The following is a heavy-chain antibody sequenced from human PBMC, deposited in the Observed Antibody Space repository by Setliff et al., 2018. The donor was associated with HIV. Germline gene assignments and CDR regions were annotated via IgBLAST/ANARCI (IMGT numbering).Heavy chain of an antibody. D-gene: IGHD6-13*01. CDR2: INAGNGNT. CDR3: ARRRTGSSSWYDSDFDP. CDR1: GYTFTNYA. J-gene: IGHJ5*02. Sequence: ASVKVSCKASGYTFTNYAIHWVRQAPGQRLEWMGWINAGNGNTKYSEKFQGRVTITRDTSASTAYMELSRLRSDDTAVYYCARRRTGSSSWYDSDFDPWGQGTLVTVSS. V-gene: IGHV1-3*01.